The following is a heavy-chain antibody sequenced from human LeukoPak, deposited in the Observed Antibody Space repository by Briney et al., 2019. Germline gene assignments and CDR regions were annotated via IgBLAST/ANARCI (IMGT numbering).Heavy chain of an antibody. CDR1: GGSISSYY. J-gene: IGHJ6*03. D-gene: IGHD3-10*01. CDR2: IYYSGST. V-gene: IGHV4-59*12. CDR3: ARRRRFGAGYYMDV. Sequence: PSETLSLTCTVSGGSISSYYWSWIRQPPGKGLEWIGYIYYSGSTNYNPSLKSRVTISVDTSKNQFSLKLSSVTAADTAVYYCARRRRFGAGYYMDVWGKGTTVTISS.